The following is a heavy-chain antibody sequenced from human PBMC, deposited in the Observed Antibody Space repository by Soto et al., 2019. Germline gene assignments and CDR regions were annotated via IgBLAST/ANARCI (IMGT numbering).Heavy chain of an antibody. CDR2: IYYSGST. CDR3: ARSGYCSGGSCYISPHEGCFYM. D-gene: IGHD2-15*01. J-gene: IGHJ3*02. CDR1: CYSISSCY. V-gene: IGHV4-59*01. Sequence: SETLSLTCSVACYSISSCYWSRLRQPQGKGLEWIGYIYYSGSTRYNPSLTSRVTIXVDTTKNQFYLNMSSVNAADXAVYYCARSGYCSGGSCYISPHEGCFYMWGQGTMVTV.